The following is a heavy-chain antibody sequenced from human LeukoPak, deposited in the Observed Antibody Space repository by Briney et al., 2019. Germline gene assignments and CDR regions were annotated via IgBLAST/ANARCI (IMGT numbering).Heavy chain of an antibody. CDR3: ARDSSSGWYEY. J-gene: IGHJ4*02. D-gene: IGHD6-19*01. CDR2: ISSSSSYI. V-gene: IGHV3-21*01. CDR1: GFTFSSYS. Sequence: GGSLRLSCAASGFTFSSYSMNWVRQAPGKGLEWFSYISSSSSYIYYADSVKGRFTISRDNAKNSLYLQMNSLRAEDTAVYYCARDSSSGWYEYWGQGTLVTVSS.